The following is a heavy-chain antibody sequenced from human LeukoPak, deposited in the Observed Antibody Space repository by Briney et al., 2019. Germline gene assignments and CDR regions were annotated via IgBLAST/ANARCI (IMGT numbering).Heavy chain of an antibody. Sequence: PGRSLRLSCAASGFTFSSYGMHWVRQAPGKGLEWVAVISYDGSNKYYADSVKGRFTISRDNSKNTLYLQMNSLRAEDTAVYYCAKDVSYSSSPYYFDSWGQGTLVTVSS. D-gene: IGHD6-13*01. CDR1: GFTFSSYG. CDR3: AKDVSYSSSPYYFDS. J-gene: IGHJ4*02. CDR2: ISYDGSNK. V-gene: IGHV3-30*18.